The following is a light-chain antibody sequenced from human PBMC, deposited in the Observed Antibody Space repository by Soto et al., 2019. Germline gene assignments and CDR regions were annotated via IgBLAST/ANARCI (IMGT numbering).Light chain of an antibody. V-gene: IGLV2-14*01. CDR3: SSFTSTSTYV. J-gene: IGLJ1*01. CDR1: SSDVGYYNY. CDR2: EVN. Sequence: QSVLTQPASVSGSPGQSITISCTGTSSDVGYYNYVSWYQQHTGKAPKLMIYEVNNRPSGVSNRFSGSKSGNTASLTISGLQAEDEADYYCSSFTSTSTYVFGTGTKVTVL.